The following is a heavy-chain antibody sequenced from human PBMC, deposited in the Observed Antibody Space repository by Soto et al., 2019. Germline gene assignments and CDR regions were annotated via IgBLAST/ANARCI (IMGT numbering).Heavy chain of an antibody. Sequence: PSETLSLTCTVSGFSVNSYYWVWIRQSPGQGLEWLGYIYHSGSTNYNPSLKSRGTITLDTSKNQFSLQLTSVTAADTATYFCARASGSYTYYLDYWSQGTLVTVPQ. D-gene: IGHD3-16*01. V-gene: IGHV4-59*02. CDR1: GFSVNSYY. CDR3: ARASGSYTYYLDY. J-gene: IGHJ4*02. CDR2: IYHSGST.